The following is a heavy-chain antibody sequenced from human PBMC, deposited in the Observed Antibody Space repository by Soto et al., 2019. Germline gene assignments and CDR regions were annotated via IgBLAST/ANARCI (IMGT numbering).Heavy chain of an antibody. CDR1: GGSISSYC. J-gene: IGHJ3*02. CDR3: VGGDPDAFDI. Sequence: SETLSLTCTVSGGSISSYCWSWIRQPPGKGLEWIGYIYYSGSTNYNPSLKSRVTISVDTSKNQFSLKLSSVTAADTAVYYCVGGDPDAFDIWGQGTMVTVSS. CDR2: IYYSGST. V-gene: IGHV4-59*01. D-gene: IGHD2-21*02.